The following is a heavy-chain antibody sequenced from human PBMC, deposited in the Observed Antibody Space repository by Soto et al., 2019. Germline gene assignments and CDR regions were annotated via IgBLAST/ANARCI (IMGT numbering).Heavy chain of an antibody. CDR1: GGSISSYY. J-gene: IGHJ3*02. D-gene: IGHD6-13*01. V-gene: IGHV4-59*01. CDR3: ARDAAAAGIEAFDI. Sequence: SETLFLTCTASGGSISSYYWRWIRQPTGKGLERTGYIYYSGSTNYNPSLKSRVTISVDTSKIQFSLKLSSVTAAGTAVYYCARDAAAAGIEAFDIWVHGTMVTVSS. CDR2: IYYSGST.